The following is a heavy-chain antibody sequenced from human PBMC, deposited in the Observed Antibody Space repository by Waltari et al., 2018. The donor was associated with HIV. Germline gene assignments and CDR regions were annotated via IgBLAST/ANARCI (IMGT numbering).Heavy chain of an antibody. CDR3: VKGQPWSTYGLFDH. D-gene: IGHD3-3*01. CDR2: ISIDGSNS. V-gene: IGHV3-30*18. J-gene: IGHJ4*02. CDR1: GFTFRNYG. Sequence: QVQLVESGGGVVQPGRSLRLSCAVSGFTFRNYGMHWVRQAPGKGLEWVSLISIDGSNSYYVGSVKGRFTISRDNSKNTLYLEMNSVRPEDMAMYYCVKGQPWSTYGLFDHWGQGTLVTVSS.